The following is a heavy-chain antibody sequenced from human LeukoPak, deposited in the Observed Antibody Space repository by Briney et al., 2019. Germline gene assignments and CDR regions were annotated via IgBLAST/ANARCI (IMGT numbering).Heavy chain of an antibody. D-gene: IGHD3-22*01. V-gene: IGHV5-51*01. CDR2: IYPGDSDT. CDR1: GYSFTSYW. CDR3: ARHVGSGDSSGYYFPWFDP. Sequence: GESLKISCKGSGYSFTSYWIGWVRQMPGKGLEWVGIIYPGDSDTRYSPSFQGQVTISADKSISTAYLQWSSLKASDTAMYYCARHVGSGDSSGYYFPWFDPWGQGTLVTVSS. J-gene: IGHJ5*02.